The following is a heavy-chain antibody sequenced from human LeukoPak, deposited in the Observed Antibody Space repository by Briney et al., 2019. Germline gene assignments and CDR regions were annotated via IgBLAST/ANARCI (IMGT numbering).Heavy chain of an antibody. CDR2: IYSGGRT. J-gene: IGHJ4*02. CDR3: ARAGPSSSWHQFDY. CDR1: GFTVSRNY. V-gene: IGHV3-66*01. Sequence: PGGSLRLSCAASGFTVSRNYMSWVRQAPGKGLEWVSVIYSGGRTYYADSVKGRFTISRDNSKNTLYFQMNSLRAEDTAVYYCARAGPSSSWHQFDYWGRGTLVTVPS. D-gene: IGHD6-13*01.